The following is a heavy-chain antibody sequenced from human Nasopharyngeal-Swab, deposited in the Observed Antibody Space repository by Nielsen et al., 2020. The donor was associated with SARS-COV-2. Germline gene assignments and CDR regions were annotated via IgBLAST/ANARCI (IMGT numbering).Heavy chain of an antibody. Sequence: ASVKVSCKASGYTFTSYAMHWVRQAPGQRLEWMGWINAGNGNTKYSRKFQGRVTITRDTSASTAYMELSSLRSEDTAVYYCARDPRGDDASDIWGQGTMVTVSS. D-gene: IGHD3-10*01. CDR1: GYTFTSYA. CDR3: ARDPRGDDASDI. V-gene: IGHV1-3*01. J-gene: IGHJ3*02. CDR2: INAGNGNT.